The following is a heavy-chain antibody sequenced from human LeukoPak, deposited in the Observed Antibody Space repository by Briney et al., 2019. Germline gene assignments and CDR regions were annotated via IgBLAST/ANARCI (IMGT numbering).Heavy chain of an antibody. Sequence: SETLSLTCTVSGDSISSGSYYWGWIRQPPGKGLEWIGSIYYSGSTYYNPSLKSRVTISVDTSKNQFSLKLSSVTAADTAVYYCARLGNYGSGSYYPDYYYYYMDVWGKGTTVTVSS. D-gene: IGHD3-10*01. V-gene: IGHV4-39*01. CDR1: GDSISSGSYY. CDR2: IYYSGST. J-gene: IGHJ6*03. CDR3: ARLGNYGSGSYYPDYYYYYMDV.